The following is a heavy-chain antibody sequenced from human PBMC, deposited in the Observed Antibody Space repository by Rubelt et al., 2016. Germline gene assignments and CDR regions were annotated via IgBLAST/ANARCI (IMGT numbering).Heavy chain of an antibody. J-gene: IGHJ4*02. CDR2: IYFSGST. CDR1: GGSISSSSYY. Sequence: QLQLQESGPGLVKPSETLSLTCTVSGGSISSSSYYWGWIRQPPGKGLEWIGSIYFSGSTYYNPSLKRRVTISVDTSKNQFSLELSSVTAADTAVYYCARAHGGNSNFDYWGQGTLVTVSS. V-gene: IGHV4-39*07. D-gene: IGHD4-23*01. CDR3: ARAHGGNSNFDY.